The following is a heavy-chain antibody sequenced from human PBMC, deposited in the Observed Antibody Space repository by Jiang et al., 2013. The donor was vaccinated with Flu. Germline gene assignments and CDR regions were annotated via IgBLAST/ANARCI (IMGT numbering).Heavy chain of an antibody. Sequence: FQGQVTISADKSISTAYLQWSSLKASDTAMYYCARVVSSGREFDYWGQGTLVTVSS. V-gene: IGHV5-51*01. J-gene: IGHJ4*02. CDR3: ARVVSSGREFDY. D-gene: IGHD2-2*01.